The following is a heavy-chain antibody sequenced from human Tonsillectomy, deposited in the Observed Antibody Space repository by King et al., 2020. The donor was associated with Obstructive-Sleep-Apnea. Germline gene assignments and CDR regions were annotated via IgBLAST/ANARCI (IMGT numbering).Heavy chain of an antibody. D-gene: IGHD5-12*01. CDR1: GFTFSNYG. CDR2: ISYDGNNK. V-gene: IGHV3-30*18. CDR3: AKDLYSGYGTDS. J-gene: IGHJ4*02. Sequence: VQLVESGGGVVQPGRSLRLSCAASGFTFSNYGMHWFRQAPGKGLEWVAVISYDGNNKFYADSVKGRFTISRDNSKNTLYLQMNSLRAEDTAVYYCAKDLYSGYGTDSWGQGTLVTVSS.